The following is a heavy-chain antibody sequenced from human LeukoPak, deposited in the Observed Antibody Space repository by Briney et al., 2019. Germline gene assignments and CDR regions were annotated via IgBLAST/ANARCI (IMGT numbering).Heavy chain of an antibody. CDR1: GFTFSTYH. CDR3: ARDYDDYGGYFDY. V-gene: IGHV3-48*02. J-gene: IGHJ4*02. Sequence: PGGSLRLSCAASGFTFSTYHMNWVRQAPGKGLEWVSYISSSTRTIYYADSVKGRFTISRDNAQNSLYLQMNSLRDEDTAVYYCARDYDDYGGYFDYWGQGTLVTVSS. CDR2: ISSSTRTI. D-gene: IGHD4-17*01.